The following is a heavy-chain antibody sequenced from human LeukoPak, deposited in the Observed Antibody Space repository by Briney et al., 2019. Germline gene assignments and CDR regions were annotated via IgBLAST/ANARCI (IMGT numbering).Heavy chain of an antibody. J-gene: IGHJ4*02. CDR1: EFSFRSTW. D-gene: IGHD3-22*01. CDR3: AADSSRDYFDY. V-gene: IGHV3-74*03. Sequence: GSLRLSCAASEFSFRSTWIHWVRQTSGQGLVWVARITSDGTSTSYAESVKGRFTISRDNAKNTLYLQMNSLRAEDTAVYYCAADSSRDYFDYWGQGTLVTVSS. CDR2: ITSDGTST.